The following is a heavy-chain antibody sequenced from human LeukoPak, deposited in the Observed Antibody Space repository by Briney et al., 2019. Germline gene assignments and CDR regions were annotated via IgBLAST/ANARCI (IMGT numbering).Heavy chain of an antibody. CDR3: ARARTRYSGSYGGAFDI. CDR2: ISSSSSYI. J-gene: IGHJ3*02. CDR1: GFTFSSYS. Sequence: GGSLRLSCAASGFTFSSYSMNWVRQAPGKGLEWVSSISSSSSYIYYADSVKGRFTISRDNAKNSLHLQMNSLRAEDTAVYYCARARTRYSGSYGGAFDIWGQGTMVTVSS. D-gene: IGHD1-26*01. V-gene: IGHV3-21*01.